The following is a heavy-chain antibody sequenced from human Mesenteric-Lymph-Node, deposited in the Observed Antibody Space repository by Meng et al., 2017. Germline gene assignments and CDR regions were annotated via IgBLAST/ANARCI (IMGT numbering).Heavy chain of an antibody. Sequence: GGSLRLSCAASGFTFSTYAFSWVRQTPGKGLQWVSGITASGRTTYYLDSVKGRFTISRDNSKSTLYLQMNDLRAEDTAVYYCARNGGYCSSTSCYIYYYYGMDVWGQGTTVTVSS. J-gene: IGHJ6*02. CDR2: ITASGRTT. CDR1: GFTFSTYA. D-gene: IGHD2-2*03. V-gene: IGHV3-23*01. CDR3: ARNGGYCSSTSCYIYYYYGMDV.